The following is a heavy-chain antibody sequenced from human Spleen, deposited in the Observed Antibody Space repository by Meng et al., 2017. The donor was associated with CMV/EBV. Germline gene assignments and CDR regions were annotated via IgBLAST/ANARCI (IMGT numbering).Heavy chain of an antibody. Sequence: SGFTFSSYAMGWVRQAPGKGLEWVSVIYSGDSSTYYADSVKGRFTISRDNSKNTLYLQVNSLRVEDTAVYYCAKAAAAAASGGYFDYWGQGTLVTVSS. V-gene: IGHV3-23*03. J-gene: IGHJ4*02. D-gene: IGHD6-13*01. CDR2: IYSGDSST. CDR3: AKAAAAAASGGYFDY. CDR1: GFTFSSYA.